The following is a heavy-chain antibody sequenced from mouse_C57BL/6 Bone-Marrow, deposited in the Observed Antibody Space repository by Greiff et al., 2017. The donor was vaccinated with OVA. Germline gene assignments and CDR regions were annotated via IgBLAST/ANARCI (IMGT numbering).Heavy chain of an antibody. CDR3: ARELSRFAY. CDR2: ISYDGSN. CDR1: GYSITSGYY. V-gene: IGHV3-6*01. Sequence: DVQLQESGPGLVKPSQSLSLTCSVTGYSITSGYYWNWIRQFPGNKLEWMGYISYDGSNNYNPSLKNRISITRDTSKNQFFLKLNSVTTEDTATYYCARELSRFAYWGQGTLVTVSA. J-gene: IGHJ3*01.